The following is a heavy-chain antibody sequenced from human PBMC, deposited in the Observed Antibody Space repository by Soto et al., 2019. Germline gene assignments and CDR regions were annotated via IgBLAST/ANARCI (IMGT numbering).Heavy chain of an antibody. Sequence: GESLKISCKGSGYSFTSYWIGWVRQMPGKGLEWMGIIYPGDSDTRYSPSFQGQVTISADKSISTAYLQWSSLKASDTAMYYCARGGLWSGYGMSIYYYGMDVWGQGTTVTVSS. D-gene: IGHD3-3*01. J-gene: IGHJ6*02. CDR1: GYSFTSYW. CDR2: IYPGDSDT. CDR3: ARGGLWSGYGMSIYYYGMDV. V-gene: IGHV5-51*01.